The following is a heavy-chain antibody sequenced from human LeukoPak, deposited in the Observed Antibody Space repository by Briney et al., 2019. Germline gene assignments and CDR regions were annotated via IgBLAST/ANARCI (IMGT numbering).Heavy chain of an antibody. CDR1: SGSFSGYY. J-gene: IGHJ4*02. D-gene: IGHD3-22*01. CDR2: INHSGSN. Sequence: SETLSLNCAVYSGSFSGYYWSWIRQPPGKGLEWIGEINHSGSNNYNTSLKSRVTISVDTSKNQFSLKLSSVTAADTAVYYCARGMNYYDSSGYFDYWGQGSLVTVSS. CDR3: ARGMNYYDSSGYFDY. V-gene: IGHV4-34*01.